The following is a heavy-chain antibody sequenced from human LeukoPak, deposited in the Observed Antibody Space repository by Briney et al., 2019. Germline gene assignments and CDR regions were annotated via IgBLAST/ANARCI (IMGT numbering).Heavy chain of an antibody. J-gene: IGHJ4*02. CDR3: ARLTFGFYGAFDY. CDR2: ISVYSGNT. CDR1: GGTFSSYA. V-gene: IGHV1-18*01. Sequence: GASVKVSCKASGGTFSSYAISWVRQAPGQGLEWMGWISVYSGNTNYAQMLQGRVTMTTDTSTSTAYMELRSLRSDDTAVYYCARLTFGFYGAFDYWGQGTLVTVSS. D-gene: IGHD4-17*01.